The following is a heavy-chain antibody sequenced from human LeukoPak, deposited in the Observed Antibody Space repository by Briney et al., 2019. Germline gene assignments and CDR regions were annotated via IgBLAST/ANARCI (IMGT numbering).Heavy chain of an antibody. Sequence: GASVKVSCKASGYTFTSYDINWVRQATGQGLEWMGWMNPNSGNTGYAQKFQGRVTMTRNTSISTAYMELSSLRSEDTAVYYCARSLITTVRGVIIRGFDYWGQGTLVTVSS. CDR2: MNPNSGNT. CDR3: ARSLITTVRGVIIRGFDY. CDR1: GYTFTSYD. J-gene: IGHJ4*02. D-gene: IGHD3-10*01. V-gene: IGHV1-8*01.